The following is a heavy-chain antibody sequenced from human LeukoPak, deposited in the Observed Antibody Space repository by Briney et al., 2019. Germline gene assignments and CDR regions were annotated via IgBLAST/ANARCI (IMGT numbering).Heavy chain of an antibody. V-gene: IGHV3-30*18. CDR2: ISYDGSNK. CDR3: AKDGDYGDYGSLSYYYYYSGMDV. Sequence: GRSLRLSCAASGFTFSSYGMHWVRQAPGKGLEWVAVISYDGSNKYYADSVKGRFTISRDNSKNTLYLQMNSLRADDTAVYYCAKDGDYGDYGSLSYYYYYSGMDVWGEGTTVTVPS. D-gene: IGHD4-17*01. J-gene: IGHJ6*04. CDR1: GFTFSSYG.